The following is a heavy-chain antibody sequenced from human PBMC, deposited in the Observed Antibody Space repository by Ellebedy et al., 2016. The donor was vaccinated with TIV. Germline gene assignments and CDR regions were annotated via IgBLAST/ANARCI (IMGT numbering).Heavy chain of an antibody. Sequence: GESLKISCAASGFTFSDYTMNWVRQAPGKGLEWVSYISAIGTNIYHADSVKGRFTISRDNAKNSLYLHMNSLRAEDTAVYYCSRLVATIPPSAFDIWGQGTMVTVSS. CDR3: SRLVATIPPSAFDI. V-gene: IGHV3-11*01. CDR2: ISAIGTNI. D-gene: IGHD5-12*01. CDR1: GFTFSDYT. J-gene: IGHJ3*02.